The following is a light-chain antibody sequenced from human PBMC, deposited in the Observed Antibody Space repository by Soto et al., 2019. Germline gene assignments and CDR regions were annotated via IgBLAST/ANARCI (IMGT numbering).Light chain of an antibody. V-gene: IGLV2-23*01. J-gene: IGLJ1*01. Sequence: VLAQPASVSGSPGQSVTISCTGTSSDVGAYNSVSWYQQHPDKAPQLMIYKGTQRPSGVSNRFSGSTSGNAASLTISGLQHGDEAAYFCCSSEPESTYVFGTGTKVTV. CDR3: CSSEPESTYV. CDR2: KGT. CDR1: SSDVGAYNS.